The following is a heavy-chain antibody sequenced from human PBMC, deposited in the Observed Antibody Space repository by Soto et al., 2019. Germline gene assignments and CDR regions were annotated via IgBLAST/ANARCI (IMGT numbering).Heavy chain of an antibody. J-gene: IGHJ6*02. CDR1: PGSISSGGYY. Sequence: PSETLSLTCTVSPGSISSGGYYCCWIRQHPGKGLEWIGYIYYSGSTYYNPSLKSRVTISVVTSKNQFSLNLSSVTAAGSAVYYCASTGRHYDFWSGSTYGMDVWRQGTTETVSS. CDR2: IYYSGST. CDR3: ASTGRHYDFWSGSTYGMDV. V-gene: IGHV4-39*01. D-gene: IGHD3-3*01.